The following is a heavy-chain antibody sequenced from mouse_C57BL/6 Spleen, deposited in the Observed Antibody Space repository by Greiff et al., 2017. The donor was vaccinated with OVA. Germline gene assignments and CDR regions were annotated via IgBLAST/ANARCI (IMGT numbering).Heavy chain of an antibody. CDR1: GYTFTSYW. CDR3: ARWDYDYDGEDY. CDR2: IYPGSGST. D-gene: IGHD2-4*01. J-gene: IGHJ2*01. V-gene: IGHV1-55*01. Sequence: QVQLQQPGAELVKPGASVKMSCKASGYTFTSYWITWVKQRPGQGLEWIGDIYPGSGSTNYNERFKSKATLTVDTSSSTVYMQLSSLTSEDSAVYYCARWDYDYDGEDYWGQGTTLTVSS.